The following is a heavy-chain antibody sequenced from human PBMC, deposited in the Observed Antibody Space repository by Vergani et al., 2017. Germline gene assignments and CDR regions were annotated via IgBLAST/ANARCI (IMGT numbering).Heavy chain of an antibody. V-gene: IGHV1-3*01. CDR2: INDGNGNT. J-gene: IGHJ4*02. D-gene: IGHD4-11*01. CDR3: STDIGDYSNXVGQ. CDR1: GYTFTSYA. Sequence: QVQLVQSGAEVKKPGASVKVSCKASGYTFTSYAMHWVRQAPGQRLEWMGWINDGNGNTKDSQKFQGRVTITRDTSASTSYMELSSLRSEDTAVYYCSTDIGDYSNXVGQWGQGTLVTGSS.